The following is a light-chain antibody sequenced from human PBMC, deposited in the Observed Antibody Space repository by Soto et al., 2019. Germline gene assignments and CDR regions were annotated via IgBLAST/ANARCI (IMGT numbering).Light chain of an antibody. CDR3: SSYTSSSTLVV. CDR1: SSDVGGYNY. V-gene: IGLV2-14*01. CDR2: EVS. J-gene: IGLJ2*01. Sequence: QSALTQAASVSGSPGQPITISCTGTSSDVGGYNYVSWYQQHPGKAPKLMIYEVSNRPSGVSNRFSGSKSGNTASLTISGLQADDEADYYCSSYTSSSTLVVFGGGTQLTVL.